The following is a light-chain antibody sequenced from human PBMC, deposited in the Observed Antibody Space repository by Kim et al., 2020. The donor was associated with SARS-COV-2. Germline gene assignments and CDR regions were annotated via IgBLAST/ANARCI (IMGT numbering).Light chain of an antibody. CDR3: QQYSDWPT. J-gene: IGKJ3*01. CDR1: QSINRN. V-gene: IGKV3-15*01. CDR2: GAS. Sequence: IVMTQSPGTLSVSPGERATLSCRASQSINRNLAWYQQKPGQAPRLLIYGASTRATGVPARFSGSGSGTEFTLTISSLQSEESAVYYCQQYSDWPTFGPGTKVEI.